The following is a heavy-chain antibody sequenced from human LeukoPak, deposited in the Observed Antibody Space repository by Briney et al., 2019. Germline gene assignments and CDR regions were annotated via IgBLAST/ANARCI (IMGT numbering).Heavy chain of an antibody. Sequence: ASVKVSCKASGYTFTSYGITWVRQAPGQGLEWMGWISAYNGNTNYAQKVQGRVAMTRDTSTSTVYMELRSLKSDDTAVYYCAKGELQYFDYWGQGTLVTVSS. V-gene: IGHV1-18*01. CDR3: AKGELQYFDY. J-gene: IGHJ4*02. D-gene: IGHD1-7*01. CDR1: GYTFTSYG. CDR2: ISAYNGNT.